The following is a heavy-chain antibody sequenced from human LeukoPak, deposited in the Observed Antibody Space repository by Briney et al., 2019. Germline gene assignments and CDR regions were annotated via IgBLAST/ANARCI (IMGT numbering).Heavy chain of an antibody. CDR1: GGSLSDHY. CDR3: AREEISDDFWSEYPPVGYMDV. D-gene: IGHD3-3*01. J-gene: IGHJ6*03. CDR2: INHSGST. Sequence: PSETLSLTCAVYGGSLSDHYWSWIRQPPGKGLEWIGEINHSGSTNYNPSLKSRVTISVDTSKNQFSLKLSSVTAADTALYYCAREEISDDFWSEYPPVGYMDVWGKGTPVTVSS. V-gene: IGHV4-34*01.